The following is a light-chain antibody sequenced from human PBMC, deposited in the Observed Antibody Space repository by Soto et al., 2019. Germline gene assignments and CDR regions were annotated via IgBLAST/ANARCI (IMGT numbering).Light chain of an antibody. CDR1: QSISSY. Sequence: EVVLTQSPDTLSLPPGERATLSCRASQSISSYLAWYQQKPGQAPRLLIYDASSRATGIPARFSGSGSGTDFTLTISSLEPEDVAVYYWQQLTDWPPQWTFGQGTKVEIK. CDR2: DAS. CDR3: QQLTDWPPQWT. J-gene: IGKJ1*01. V-gene: IGKV3-11*01.